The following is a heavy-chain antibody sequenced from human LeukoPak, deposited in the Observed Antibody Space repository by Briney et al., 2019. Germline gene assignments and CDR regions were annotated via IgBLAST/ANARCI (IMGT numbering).Heavy chain of an antibody. J-gene: IGHJ4*02. CDR2: IDNGGSP. Sequence: PSETLSLTCTISGASISSHTLSWIRQPPGKELEWIGYIDNGGSPKYSPSPRSRVTMSVVTSKNQYSLKLNSVTAADTAVYYCARDLGRVANDYYFDSWGQGTLVTVSS. CDR3: ARDLGRVANDYYFDS. V-gene: IGHV4-59*11. D-gene: IGHD4/OR15-4a*01. CDR1: GASISSHT.